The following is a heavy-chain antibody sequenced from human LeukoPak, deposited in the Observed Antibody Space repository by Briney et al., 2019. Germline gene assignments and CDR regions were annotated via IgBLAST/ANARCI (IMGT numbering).Heavy chain of an antibody. D-gene: IGHD3-22*01. V-gene: IGHV3-21*01. Sequence: GGSLRLSCAASGFTFRSYSMIWVRQAPGKGLEWISTLSSSSTYIYYADSVEGRFTISRDNARNSVYLQMNSLRVEDTAVYYCARETYYYDSSGYYNSRSFDYWGQGTLVTVSS. CDR2: LSSSSTYI. CDR3: ARETYYYDSSGYYNSRSFDY. CDR1: GFTFRSYS. J-gene: IGHJ4*02.